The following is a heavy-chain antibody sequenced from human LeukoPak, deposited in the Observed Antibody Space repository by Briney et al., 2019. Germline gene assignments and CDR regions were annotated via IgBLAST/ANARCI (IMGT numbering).Heavy chain of an antibody. V-gene: IGHV1-69*06. Sequence: SVTVSCKASGGTFSSYAISWVRQAPGQGLEWMGGIIPIFGTANYAQKFQGRVTITADKSTSTAYMELSSLRSEDTAVYYCARDGYYYDSSGYYPYWGQGTLVTVSS. J-gene: IGHJ4*02. D-gene: IGHD3-22*01. CDR2: IIPIFGTA. CDR3: ARDGYYYDSSGYYPY. CDR1: GGTFSSYA.